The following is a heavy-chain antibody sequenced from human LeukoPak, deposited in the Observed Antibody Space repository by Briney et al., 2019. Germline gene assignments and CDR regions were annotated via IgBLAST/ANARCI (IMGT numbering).Heavy chain of an antibody. CDR1: GFTFSRNW. CDR3: ARDVGWNALDH. D-gene: IGHD1-1*01. J-gene: IGHJ4*02. Sequence: GGSLRLSCADSGFTFSRNWMSWVRQVPGQGLEWVANIKQDGSGKGYVVSVKGRFTISRDNAKNSLYLQMNSLRAEDTAVYYCARDVGWNALDHWGQGTLVTVSS. V-gene: IGHV3-7*01. CDR2: IKQDGSGK.